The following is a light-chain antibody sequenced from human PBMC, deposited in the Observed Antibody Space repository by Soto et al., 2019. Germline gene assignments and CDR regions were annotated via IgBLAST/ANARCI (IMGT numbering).Light chain of an antibody. CDR3: SSYTSSSTRV. Sequence: QSALTQPASVSGSPGQSITISCTGTSSDVGDYNYVSWYQQHPGKAPKLMIFDVSNRPSGVSNRFSGSKSGNTASLTISGLQAEDEADYYCSSYTSSSTRVFGTGTKLPS. V-gene: IGLV2-14*01. CDR2: DVS. J-gene: IGLJ1*01. CDR1: SSDVGDYNY.